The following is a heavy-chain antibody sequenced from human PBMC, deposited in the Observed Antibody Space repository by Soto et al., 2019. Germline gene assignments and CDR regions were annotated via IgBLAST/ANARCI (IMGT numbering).Heavy chain of an antibody. V-gene: IGHV3-7*01. CDR2: INEDGSEK. CDR3: ARGDNPEY. D-gene: IGHD1-1*01. Sequence: EVQLVESGGGLVQPGGSLRLSCAASGFTFSSHWMTWVRQTPGKGLEWVADINEDGSEKYYVDSVKGRFTISRDNTKNSLYLQMSNLTAEDRAVFYCARGDNPEYWGQGTLVA. J-gene: IGHJ4*02. CDR1: GFTFSSHW.